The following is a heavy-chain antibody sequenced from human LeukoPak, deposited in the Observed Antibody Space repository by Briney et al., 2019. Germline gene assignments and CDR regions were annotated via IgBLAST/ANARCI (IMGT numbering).Heavy chain of an antibody. J-gene: IGHJ6*03. V-gene: IGHV3-74*03. Sequence: PGGSLRLSCAASGFTFSTYWMHWVRQAPGKGLVWVSRINTDESDTTYADSVKGRFTISRDNAKNTLYLQMNSLRAEDTAVYYCAFGSGREGYLDVWGKGTTLTVSS. D-gene: IGHD3-10*01. CDR2: INTDESDT. CDR3: AFGSGREGYLDV. CDR1: GFTFSTYW.